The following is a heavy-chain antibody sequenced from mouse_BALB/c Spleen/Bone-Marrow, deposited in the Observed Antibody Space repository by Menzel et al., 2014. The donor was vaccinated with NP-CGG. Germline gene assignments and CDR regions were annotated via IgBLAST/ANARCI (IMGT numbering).Heavy chain of an antibody. CDR2: IDPGNGDT. J-gene: IGHJ2*01. Sequence: VQLQQSGAELVRSGASVKLSCTASGFNIKDYYMHWVKQRPEQGLEWIGWIDPGNGDTEYAPKLQGKATMTADTSSNTAYLQLSSLTSEDTAVYYCNAEHGNYHYFDYWGQGTTLTVSS. V-gene: IGHV14-4*02. CDR3: NAEHGNYHYFDY. CDR1: GFNIKDYY. D-gene: IGHD6-1*01.